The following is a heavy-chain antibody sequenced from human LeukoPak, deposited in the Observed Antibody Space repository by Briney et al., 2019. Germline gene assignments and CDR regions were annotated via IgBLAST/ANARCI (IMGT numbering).Heavy chain of an antibody. V-gene: IGHV1-69*06. Sequence: GASVKVSCKASGGTFSSYAISWVRQAPGQGLEWMGGIIPIFGTANYAQKFQGRVTITADKSTSTAYMELSSLRSEDTAVYYCARGYYDSSGYYYYMDVWGKGTTVTVSS. J-gene: IGHJ6*03. CDR3: ARGYYDSSGYYYYMDV. CDR1: GGTFSSYA. D-gene: IGHD3-22*01. CDR2: IIPIFGTA.